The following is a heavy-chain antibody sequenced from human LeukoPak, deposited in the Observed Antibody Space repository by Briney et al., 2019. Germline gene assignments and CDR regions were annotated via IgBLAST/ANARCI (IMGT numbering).Heavy chain of an antibody. J-gene: IGHJ4*02. Sequence: PGRSLRLSCAASGFTFSSYAMHWVRQAPGKGLEWVSAISSSGDNRHYADSVKGRFTISRDNSKNTLYLQMTSLRADDTAVYYCARAQDNTRNDLVDRSWDHWGQGTLVTVSS. CDR2: ISSSGDNR. CDR1: GFTFSSYA. CDR3: ARAQDNTRNDLVDRSWDH. V-gene: IGHV3-23*01. D-gene: IGHD1-1*01.